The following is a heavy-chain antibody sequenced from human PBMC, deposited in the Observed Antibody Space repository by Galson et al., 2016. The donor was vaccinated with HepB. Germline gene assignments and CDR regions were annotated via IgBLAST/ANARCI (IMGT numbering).Heavy chain of an antibody. D-gene: IGHD3-16*01. CDR1: GFSFNSYA. CDR2: ISYDGDNE. J-gene: IGHJ4*02. CDR3: ARVAEYGGFLGGYFDS. V-gene: IGHV3-30-3*01. Sequence: SLRLSCAASGFSFNSYAMHWVRQAPGKGLEWVAMISYDGDNEHYAGIVKGRFTISRDRSESTIYLQMSSLRREDTAVYYCARVAEYGGFLGGYFDSWGQGTLVTVSS.